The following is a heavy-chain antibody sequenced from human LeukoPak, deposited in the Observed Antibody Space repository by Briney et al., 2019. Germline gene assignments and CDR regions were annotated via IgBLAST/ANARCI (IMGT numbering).Heavy chain of an antibody. D-gene: IGHD6-6*01. Sequence: TAVNVSCKSSVFTFTSSAVQGVRQARGQRREGVGWIVFGSGNTSFAQKFQERVTFTMDMSTTTGYMELTTLRSENPAVYYCAAPFNSGSSPSTAFDIWGQGTMVTVSS. CDR1: VFTFTSSA. CDR2: IVFGSGNT. CDR3: AAPFNSGSSPSTAFDI. V-gene: IGHV1-58*01. J-gene: IGHJ3*02.